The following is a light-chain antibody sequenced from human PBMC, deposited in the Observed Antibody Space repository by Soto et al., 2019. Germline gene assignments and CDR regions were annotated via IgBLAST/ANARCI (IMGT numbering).Light chain of an antibody. CDR3: SSYTSTMTNV. J-gene: IGLJ1*01. CDR1: SSDVGGFNS. CDR2: DVV. Sequence: QSVLTQPASVSGSPGQSITISCPGTSSDVGGFNSVSWYQLRPGTAPKLILYDVVDRPSGVSYRFSGSKSGNTASLTISGLQAADEADYFCSSYTSTMTNVFGSGTKVTXL. V-gene: IGLV2-14*03.